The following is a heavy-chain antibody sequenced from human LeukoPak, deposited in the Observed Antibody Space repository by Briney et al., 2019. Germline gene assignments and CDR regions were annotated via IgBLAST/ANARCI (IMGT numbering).Heavy chain of an antibody. J-gene: IGHJ6*03. Sequence: GGSLRLSCAASGFTFSSYEMNWVRQAPGKGLEWVSYISRSGSTIYYADSVKGRFTISRDNAKNSLYLQMNSLRAEDTAVYYCARQKYYYDSSGYYYYYYYMDVWGKGTTVTVSS. CDR1: GFTFSSYE. CDR3: ARQKYYYDSSGYYYYYYYMDV. V-gene: IGHV3-48*03. CDR2: ISRSGSTI. D-gene: IGHD3-22*01.